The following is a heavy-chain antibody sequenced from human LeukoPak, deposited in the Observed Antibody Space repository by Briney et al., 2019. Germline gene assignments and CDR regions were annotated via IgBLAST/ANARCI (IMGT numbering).Heavy chain of an antibody. Sequence: GGSLRLSCAASGFSFTTYDMHWVRHAAGKGLEWVSSVDVTGPTYYPGSVKGRFTISRENAKSSLFLQMNSLRAGDTAVYYCVREALGFRYTYFDSWGQGTLVTVSS. CDR1: GFSFTTYD. J-gene: IGHJ4*02. D-gene: IGHD3-16*02. CDR2: VDVTGPT. CDR3: VREALGFRYTYFDS. V-gene: IGHV3-13*01.